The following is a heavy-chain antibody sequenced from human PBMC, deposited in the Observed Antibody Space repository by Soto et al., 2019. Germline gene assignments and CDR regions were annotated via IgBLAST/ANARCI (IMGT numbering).Heavy chain of an antibody. Sequence: SETLSLTCTVSGGSISNYYWSWIRQPPGKGLEWIGYIYYSGSTNYNPSLKSRVTISLDTSKNQFSLKLSSVTAADTAVYYCARVGGDCSGGSCYDHYYYYYMDVWGKGTKVTVSS. CDR1: GGSISNYY. D-gene: IGHD2-15*01. V-gene: IGHV4-59*01. J-gene: IGHJ6*03. CDR2: IYYSGST. CDR3: ARVGGDCSGGSCYDHYYYYYMDV.